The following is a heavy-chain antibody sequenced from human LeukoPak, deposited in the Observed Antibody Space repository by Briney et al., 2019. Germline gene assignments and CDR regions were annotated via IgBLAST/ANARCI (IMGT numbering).Heavy chain of an antibody. D-gene: IGHD1-26*01. J-gene: IGHJ4*02. CDR3: ATRIVGAPDY. CDR2: INSSGGGT. Sequence: GGSLRLSCAASGFTFSSYAMNWVRQAPGKGLEWVSGINSSGGGTYYADSVKGRFTISRDNSKNTLYLQMNSLRAEDTAVYYCATRIVGAPDYWGQGTLVTVSS. CDR1: GFTFSSYA. V-gene: IGHV3-23*01.